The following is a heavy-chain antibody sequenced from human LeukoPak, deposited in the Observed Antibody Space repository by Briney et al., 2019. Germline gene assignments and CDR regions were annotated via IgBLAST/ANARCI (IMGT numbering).Heavy chain of an antibody. CDR2: INTNTGNP. D-gene: IGHD1-1*01. CDR3: ARTSPWRASHCFDY. Sequence: ASVKVSCKASGYTFTGYYMHWVRQAPGQGLEWMGWINTNTGNPTYAQGFTGRFVFSLDTSVSTAYLQISSLKAEDTAVYYCARTSPWRASHCFDYWGQGTLVTVSS. J-gene: IGHJ4*02. V-gene: IGHV7-4-1*02. CDR1: GYTFTGYY.